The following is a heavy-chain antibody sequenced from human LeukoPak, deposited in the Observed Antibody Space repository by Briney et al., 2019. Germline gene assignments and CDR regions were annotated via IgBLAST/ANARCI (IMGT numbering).Heavy chain of an antibody. J-gene: IGHJ5*02. D-gene: IGHD2-21*02. V-gene: IGHV4-39*01. Sequence: SETLSLTCTVSGGSISSSSYYWGWIRPPPGKGLEWTGSIYYSGSTYYNPSLKSRATISVDTYKNQFPLKLSSVTAADTAVYYCARQRRIVVVTAIRWFDPWGQGTLVTVSS. CDR2: IYYSGST. CDR1: GGSISSSSYY. CDR3: ARQRRIVVVTAIRWFDP.